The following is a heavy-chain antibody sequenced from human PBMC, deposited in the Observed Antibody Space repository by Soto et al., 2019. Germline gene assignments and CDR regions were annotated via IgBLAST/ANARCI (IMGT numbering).Heavy chain of an antibody. J-gene: IGHJ6*02. Sequence: GGSLRLSCAASGFTLSGSDIHWVRQASGKGLEWVGRIRTKSNNFATSYAESVRGRFTISRDDSDNTASLQMSSLKTEDTAIYYCSRHQEGRSMVFYGMDVWGQGTTVTVSS. CDR2: IRTKSNNFAT. D-gene: IGHD3-10*01. V-gene: IGHV3-73*01. CDR3: SRHQEGRSMVFYGMDV. CDR1: GFTLSGSD.